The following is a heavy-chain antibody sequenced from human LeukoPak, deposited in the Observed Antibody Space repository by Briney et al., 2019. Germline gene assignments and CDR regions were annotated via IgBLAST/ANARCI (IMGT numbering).Heavy chain of an antibody. D-gene: IGHD2-15*01. CDR2: ISYDGSNK. V-gene: IGHV3-30*04. CDR1: GFTFSSYA. CDR3: ARGIIGSGGSYFGY. J-gene: IGHJ4*02. Sequence: PGGSLRLSCAASGFTFSSYAMHWVRQAPGKGLEWVAVISYDGSNKYYADSAKGRFTISRDNSKNTLYLQMNSLRAEDTAVYYCARGIIGSGGSYFGYWGQGTLVTVSS.